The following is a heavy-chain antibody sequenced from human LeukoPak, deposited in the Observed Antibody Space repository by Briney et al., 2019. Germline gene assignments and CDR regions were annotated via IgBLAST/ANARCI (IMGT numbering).Heavy chain of an antibody. CDR1: GYSFTDYY. CDR2: INPDSGGT. V-gene: IGHV1-2*02. CDR3: ARGGHYYSYSMDV. Sequence: VASVKVSCKASGYSFTDYYMHWVRQAPGQGLESMGWINPDSGGTNYPQKFQGRVTMTRDTSISTAYMELSRLRSDDTAVYYCARGGHYYSYSMDVWGQGTTVTVSS. J-gene: IGHJ6*03.